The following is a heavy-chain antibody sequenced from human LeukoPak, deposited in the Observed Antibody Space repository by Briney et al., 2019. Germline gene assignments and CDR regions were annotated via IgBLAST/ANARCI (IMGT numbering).Heavy chain of an antibody. V-gene: IGHV3-7*01. CDR3: ARGGNNWNPLTY. J-gene: IGHJ4*02. CDR1: GFTFSSYW. D-gene: IGHD1-20*01. Sequence: PGGSLRLSCAASGFTFSSYWMSWVRQAPGKGLEYVADINHDGTERYYVDSLRGRFTVSRDNAKNSLYLQMNSMRAEDTAIYYCARGGNNWNPLTYWGQGTLVTVSS. CDR2: INHDGTER.